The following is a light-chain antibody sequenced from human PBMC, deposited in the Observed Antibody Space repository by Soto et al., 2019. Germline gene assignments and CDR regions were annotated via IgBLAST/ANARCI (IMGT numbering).Light chain of an antibody. J-gene: IGKJ4*01. V-gene: IGKV1-9*01. Sequence: IQLTQSPSSLSASVGDRVTITCRASQGISKYLAWYQQKPGTAPKLLIYLASTLQGGVPSRFSGSGSGTDFSLTISSLQPEDVATYYCQYLNSCPLTLGGGTKVEI. CDR3: QYLNSCPLT. CDR1: QGISKY. CDR2: LAS.